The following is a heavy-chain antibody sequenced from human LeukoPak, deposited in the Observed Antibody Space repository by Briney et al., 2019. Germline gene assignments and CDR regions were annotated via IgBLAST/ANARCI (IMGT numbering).Heavy chain of an antibody. J-gene: IGHJ6*02. CDR3: AKVGRRYYDSSGYLPPLYYGMDV. D-gene: IGHD3-22*01. CDR2: ISGSGGNT. Sequence: PGGSLRLSCAASGFTFSSYSMNWVRQAPGKGLEWVSAISGSGGNTYYADSVKGRFTISRDNSKNALFLQMSSLRAEDTAVYYCAKVGRRYYDSSGYLPPLYYGMDVWGQGTTVTVSS. V-gene: IGHV3-23*01. CDR1: GFTFSSYS.